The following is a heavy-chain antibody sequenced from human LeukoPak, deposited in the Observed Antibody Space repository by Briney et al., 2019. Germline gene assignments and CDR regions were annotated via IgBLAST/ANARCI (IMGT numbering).Heavy chain of an antibody. D-gene: IGHD5-24*01. CDR1: GYSFTNYW. CDR2: IHPADSDT. J-gene: IGHJ5*02. Sequence: GESLKISCKGSGYSFTNYWIGWVRQMPGKGLEWMGIIHPADSDTKYSPSFEGQVTISADKSITTAYLQWSSLKDSGTAIYYCVRAVHGNTYFDPWGQGTLVTVSS. V-gene: IGHV5-51*01. CDR3: VRAVHGNTYFDP.